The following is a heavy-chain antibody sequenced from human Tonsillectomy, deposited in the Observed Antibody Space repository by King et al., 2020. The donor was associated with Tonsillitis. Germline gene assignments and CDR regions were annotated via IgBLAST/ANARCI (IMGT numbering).Heavy chain of an antibody. V-gene: IGHV1-2*06. CDR1: GYSFTDYS. J-gene: IGHJ4*02. Sequence: VQLVESGAEVKKPGASVKVSCQASGYSFTDYSIHWVRQAPGQGLDWMGRIDPDSGAADYALRFEDKVTMTTDTSSRTAYLELSRLRSDDTATDFCARDTGGWRSFDYWGQGTLVAVSS. D-gene: IGHD2-8*02. CDR3: ARDTGGWRSFDY. CDR2: IDPDSGAA.